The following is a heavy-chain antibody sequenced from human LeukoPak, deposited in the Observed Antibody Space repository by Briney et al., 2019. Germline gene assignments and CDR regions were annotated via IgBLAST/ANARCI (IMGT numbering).Heavy chain of an antibody. D-gene: IGHD6-13*01. CDR2: IYYSGST. V-gene: IGHV4-59*08. CDR1: GGSISGYY. J-gene: IGHJ3*02. Sequence: PSETLSLTCTVSGGSISGYYWSWIRQPPGKGLEWIGYIYYSGSTNYNPSLKSRVTISVDTSKNQFSLKLTSVTAADTAVYYCARQWGYSTSWYGAFDIWGQGTMVTVSS. CDR3: ARQWGYSTSWYGAFDI.